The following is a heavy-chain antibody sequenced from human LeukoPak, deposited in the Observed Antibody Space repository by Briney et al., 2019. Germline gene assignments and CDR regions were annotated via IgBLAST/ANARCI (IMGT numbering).Heavy chain of an antibody. V-gene: IGHV1-69*13. CDR3: ARDGSSSSYRWFDP. J-gene: IGHJ5*02. D-gene: IGHD6-6*01. Sequence: SVKVSCKASGGTFSSYAISWVRQAPGQGLEWMGGIIPIFGTTHYAQKFQGRVTITADESTSTANMELSSLRSEDTAVYYCARDGSSSSYRWFDPWGQGTLVTVSS. CDR2: IIPIFGTT. CDR1: GGTFSSYA.